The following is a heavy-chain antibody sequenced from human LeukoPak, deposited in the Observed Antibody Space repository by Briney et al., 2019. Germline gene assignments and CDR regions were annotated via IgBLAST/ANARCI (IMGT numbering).Heavy chain of an antibody. CDR1: GYTFTGYY. CDR3: ARGTLLRYFDWFPMYYFDY. Sequence: ASVKVSCKASGYTFTGYYMHWVRQAPGQGLEWMGWINPNSGGTNYAQKFQGRVTMTRDTSISTAYMELSRLRSDDTAVYYCARGTLLRYFDWFPMYYFDYWGQGTLVTVSS. CDR2: INPNSGGT. J-gene: IGHJ4*02. D-gene: IGHD3-9*01. V-gene: IGHV1-2*02.